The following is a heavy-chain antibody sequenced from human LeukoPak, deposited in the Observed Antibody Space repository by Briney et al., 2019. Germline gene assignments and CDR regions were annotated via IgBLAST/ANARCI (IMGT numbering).Heavy chain of an antibody. J-gene: IGHJ6*03. V-gene: IGHV3-23*01. CDR3: ARKVRSIAAAGAPSTRSAYYYYYYMDV. CDR2: ISGSGGST. Sequence: PGGSLRLSCAASGFTFSSYGMSWVRQAPGKGLEWVSAISGSGGSTYYADSVKGRFTISRDNAKNSLYLQMNSLRAEDTAVYYCARKVRSIAAAGAPSTRSAYYYYYYMDVWGKGTTVTVSS. CDR1: GFTFSSYG. D-gene: IGHD6-13*01.